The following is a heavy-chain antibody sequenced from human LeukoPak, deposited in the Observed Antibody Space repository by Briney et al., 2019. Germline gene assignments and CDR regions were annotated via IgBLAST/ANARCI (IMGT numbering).Heavy chain of an antibody. V-gene: IGHV4-34*01. CDR1: GGSFSGYY. Sequence: SETLSLTCAVYGGSFSGYYWSWIRQPPGKGLEWIGEINHSGSTNYNPSLKSRVTISVDTSKNQFSLELSSVTAADTAVYYCASYCSSTSCRLDYWGQGTLVTVSS. D-gene: IGHD2-2*01. CDR3: ASYCSSTSCRLDY. J-gene: IGHJ4*02. CDR2: INHSGST.